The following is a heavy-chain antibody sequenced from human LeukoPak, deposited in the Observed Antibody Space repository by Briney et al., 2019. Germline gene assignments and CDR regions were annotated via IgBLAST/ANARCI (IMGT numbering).Heavy chain of an antibody. Sequence: GGSLRLSCAAPGITVISNHMNWVRQAPGKGLEWVSLIHSGGSTYYADSVKGRSTISRDNSRNTVDLHMNSLRADDTAVYYCERAVGPFDMWGQGTIVIVSS. CDR2: IHSGGST. J-gene: IGHJ3*02. CDR1: GITVISNH. V-gene: IGHV3-53*01. CDR3: ERAVGPFDM.